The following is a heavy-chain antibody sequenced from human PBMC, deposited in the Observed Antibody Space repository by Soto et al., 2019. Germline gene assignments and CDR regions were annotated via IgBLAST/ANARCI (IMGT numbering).Heavy chain of an antibody. CDR3: ARVSTKVPAANYFDD. Sequence: SETLSLTCTVSGGSISSGDYYWSWIRQPPGKGLEWIGYIYYSGSTYYNPSLKSRVTISVDTSKNQFSLKLSSVTAADTAVYYCARVSTKVPAANYFDDWGQGTLVTVSS. D-gene: IGHD2-2*01. CDR2: IYYSGST. V-gene: IGHV4-30-4*01. CDR1: GGSISSGDYY. J-gene: IGHJ4*02.